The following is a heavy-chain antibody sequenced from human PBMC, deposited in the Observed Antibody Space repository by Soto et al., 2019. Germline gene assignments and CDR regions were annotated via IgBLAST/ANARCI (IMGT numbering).Heavy chain of an antibody. CDR1: GFTFNSYS. CDR2: IWYDGSIK. D-gene: IGHD3-22*01. J-gene: IGHJ1*01. Sequence: QVQLVESGGGVVQPGRSLRLSCAASGFTFNSYSMHWVRQAPGKGLEWVATIWYDGSIKYYAESVKGRFTISRDNFKNTLYLQMNSLRAEDTAMYYCARDYDKGGGVVYWGQGTLVTVSS. V-gene: IGHV3-33*01. CDR3: ARDYDKGGGVVY.